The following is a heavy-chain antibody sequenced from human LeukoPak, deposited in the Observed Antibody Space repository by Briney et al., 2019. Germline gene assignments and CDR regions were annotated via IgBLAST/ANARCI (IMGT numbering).Heavy chain of an antibody. V-gene: IGHV3-7*03. J-gene: IGHJ4*02. CDR1: GLTFSNYW. CDR2: IKQDGSEK. Sequence: GGSLRLSCAASGLTFSNYWMDWVRQAPGEGLEWVANIKQDGSEKNYVDSVKGRFIISRDNAKNSLYLQMNTLRADDTAVYYCARDGFGTGSNWGQGTLVTVSS. CDR3: ARDGFGTGSN. D-gene: IGHD3-16*01.